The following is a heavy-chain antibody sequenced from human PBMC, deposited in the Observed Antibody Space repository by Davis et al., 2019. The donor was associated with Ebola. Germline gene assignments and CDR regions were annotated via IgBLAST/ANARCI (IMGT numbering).Heavy chain of an antibody. Sequence: ASVKVSCKASGYTFTSYGISWVRQAPGQGLEWMGWISAYNGNTNYAQKFQGRVTMTTDTSTSTAYMELSRLRSDDTAVYYCARAYFEYSSSYSRAYYFDYWGQGTLVTVSS. V-gene: IGHV1-18*01. CDR2: ISAYNGNT. CDR3: ARAYFEYSSSYSRAYYFDY. D-gene: IGHD6-6*01. CDR1: GYTFTSYG. J-gene: IGHJ4*02.